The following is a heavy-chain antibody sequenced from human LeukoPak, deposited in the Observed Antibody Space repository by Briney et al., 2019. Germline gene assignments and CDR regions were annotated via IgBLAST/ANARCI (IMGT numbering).Heavy chain of an antibody. CDR2: ISGSGGST. J-gene: IGHJ6*03. Sequence: GGSLRLSCAASGFTFSSYGMSWVRQAPGKGLEWVSAISGSGGSTYYADSVKGRFTISRDNAKNPLYLQMDSLRAEDTAVYYCARVLRYCSGGNCYSGGLGYMDVWGKGTTVTISS. CDR1: GFTFSSYG. D-gene: IGHD2-15*01. V-gene: IGHV3-23*01. CDR3: ARVLRYCSGGNCYSGGLGYMDV.